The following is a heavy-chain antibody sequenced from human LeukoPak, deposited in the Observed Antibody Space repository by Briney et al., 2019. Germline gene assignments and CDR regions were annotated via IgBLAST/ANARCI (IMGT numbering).Heavy chain of an antibody. CDR1: GFTFSSYA. CDR3: VKRQCSGGSCYFIDY. V-gene: IGHV3-23*01. D-gene: IGHD2-15*01. CDR2: ISGSGGST. J-gene: IGHJ4*02. Sequence: GGSLRLSCAASGFTFSSYAMTRVRQAPGKGLEWVSVISGSGGSTYYADSVKGRFTISRDNSKNTVYLQMNSLRVEDTAVYYCVKRQCSGGSCYFIDYWGQGTLVTVSS.